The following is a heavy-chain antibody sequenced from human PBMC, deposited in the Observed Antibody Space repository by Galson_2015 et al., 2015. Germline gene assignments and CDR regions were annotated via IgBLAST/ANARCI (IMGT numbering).Heavy chain of an antibody. CDR3: ARHPGITGTTGWFDP. D-gene: IGHD1-7*01. V-gene: IGHV5-10-1*01. J-gene: IGHJ5*02. CDR2: IDPSDSYT. Sequence: QSGAEVKKPGESLRISCKGSGYSFTSYWISWVRQMPGKGLEWMGRIDPSDSYTNYSPSFQGHVTISADKSISTAYLQWSSLKASDTAMYYCARHPGITGTTGWFDPWGQGTLVTVSS. CDR1: GYSFTSYW.